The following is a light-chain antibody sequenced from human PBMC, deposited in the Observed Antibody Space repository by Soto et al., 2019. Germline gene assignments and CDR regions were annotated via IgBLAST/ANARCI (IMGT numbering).Light chain of an antibody. J-gene: IGLJ3*02. CDR2: EVR. CDR3: SSYTSSSTWL. Sequence: QSALTQPASVSGSPGQSITISCTGTSSDVGGYNYVSWYQQHPGKAPKLMIYEVRNRPSGVSNRFSGSRSGNTASLTISGLQAEDEADYYCSSYTSSSTWLFGGGTKLTVL. CDR1: SSDVGGYNY. V-gene: IGLV2-14*01.